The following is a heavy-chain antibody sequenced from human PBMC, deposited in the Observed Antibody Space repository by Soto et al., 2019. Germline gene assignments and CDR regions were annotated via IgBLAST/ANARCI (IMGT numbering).Heavy chain of an antibody. J-gene: IGHJ6*02. CDR1: GGTFSSYA. CDR2: IIPISGTA. CDR3: ARSQGSSTSLEIYYYYYGMDV. Sequence: QVQLVQYGAEVKKPGSSVKVSCKASGGTFSSYAISWVRQAPGQGLEWMGGIIPISGTANYAQKFQGRVTITADESTSTAYMELSSPRSEDTAVYYCARSQGSSTSLEIYYYYYGMDVWGQGTTVTVSS. D-gene: IGHD2-2*01. V-gene: IGHV1-69*01.